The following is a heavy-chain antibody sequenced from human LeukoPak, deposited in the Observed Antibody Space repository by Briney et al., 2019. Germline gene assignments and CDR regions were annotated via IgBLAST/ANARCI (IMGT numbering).Heavy chain of an antibody. CDR2: VYFTGST. V-gene: IGHV4-59*11. CDR1: GGSITSHY. D-gene: IGHD3-16*01. J-gene: IGHJ5*02. Sequence: PSETLSLSCTVSGGSITSHYWSWLRQPPGKGLEWIGYVYFTGSTKYNPSLKSRVTISVDTSRNQFSLKLSSMTAADTAVYYCAREHLGGWFDPWGQGTLVSVSS. CDR3: AREHLGGWFDP.